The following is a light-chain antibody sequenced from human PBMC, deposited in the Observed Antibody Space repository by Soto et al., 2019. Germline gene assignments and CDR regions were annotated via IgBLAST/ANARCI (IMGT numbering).Light chain of an antibody. Sequence: EIVLTPSPATLSLSPVEIANLSCIASQSVSSYLAWYQQTPGQAPRLLIYDASNRATGIPARFSGSGSGTDFTLTISSLEPEDFAVYYCQQRSNWPPITCGQGTRLEIK. V-gene: IGKV3-11*01. CDR1: QSVSSY. J-gene: IGKJ5*01. CDR2: DAS. CDR3: QQRSNWPPIT.